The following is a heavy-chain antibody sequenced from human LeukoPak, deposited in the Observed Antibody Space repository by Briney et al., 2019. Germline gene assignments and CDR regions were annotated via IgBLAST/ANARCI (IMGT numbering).Heavy chain of an antibody. V-gene: IGHV3-48*03. D-gene: IGHD3-10*01. CDR3: ARDPRRGFSPDAFDI. Sequence: GGSLRLSCAASGFGFTSYDMNWVRQAPGKGLEWVSYISSISGSTKHYADSVKGRPTISRDNAKNSLFLQMNNLRAEDTAVYYCARDPRRGFSPDAFDIWGQGTMVTVSS. J-gene: IGHJ3*02. CDR2: ISSISGSTK. CDR1: GFGFTSYD.